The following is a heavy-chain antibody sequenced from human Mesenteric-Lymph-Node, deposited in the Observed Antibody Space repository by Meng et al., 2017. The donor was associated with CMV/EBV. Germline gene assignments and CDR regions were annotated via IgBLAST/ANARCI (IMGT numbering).Heavy chain of an antibody. CDR1: VFTFSSYD. CDR3: AKGFHPPI. V-gene: IGHV3-30*02. D-gene: IGHD3-10*01. CDR2: IRYDGSNK. Sequence: GESLKISCAASVFTFSSYDMHWVRQAPGKGLEWVAFIRYDGSNKYYADSMKGRFTISRDNSKNTLYLQMNSLRAEDTAVYYCAKGFHPPIWGQGTMVTVSS. J-gene: IGHJ3*02.